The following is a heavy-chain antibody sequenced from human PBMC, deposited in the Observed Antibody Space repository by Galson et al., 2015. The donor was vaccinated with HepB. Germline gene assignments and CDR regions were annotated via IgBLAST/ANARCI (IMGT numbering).Heavy chain of an antibody. CDR1: GYTFTSYY. V-gene: IGHV1-46*01. CDR3: ARDAIEQTYSLSYYYYMDV. CDR2: INPSGGST. D-gene: IGHD2-21*01. Sequence: SVKVSCKASGYTFTSYYMHWVRQAPGQGLEWMGIINPSGGSTSYAQKFQGRVTMTRDTSTSTAYMELRSLRSDDTAVYYCARDAIEQTYSLSYYYYMDVWGKGTTVTVSS. J-gene: IGHJ6*03.